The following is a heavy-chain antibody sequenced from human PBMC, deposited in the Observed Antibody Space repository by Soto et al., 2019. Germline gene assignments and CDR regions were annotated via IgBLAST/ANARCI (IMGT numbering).Heavy chain of an antibody. J-gene: IGHJ4*02. CDR3: ARAGRPHCSGGSCYSV. V-gene: IGHV6-1*01. CDR2: TYYRSKWYN. D-gene: IGHD2-15*01. Sequence: SQTLSLTCAISGDSVSSNSAAWNWIRQSPSRGLEWLGRTYYRSKWYNDYAVSVKSQITINPDTSKNQFSLQLNSVTPEDTAVYYCARAGRPHCSGGSCYSVWGQGTLVTVSS. CDR1: GDSVSSNSAA.